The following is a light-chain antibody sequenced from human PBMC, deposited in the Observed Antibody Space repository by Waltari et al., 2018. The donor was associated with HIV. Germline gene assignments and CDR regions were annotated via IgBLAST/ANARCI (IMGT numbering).Light chain of an antibody. V-gene: IGKV4-1*01. CDR3: QQYYSTPRT. Sequence: DIVMTQSPDSLAVSLGERATINCKSSQSVLYSSNSKNYLAWYQQKPGLPPKLLIYWASTRESGVPDRFSGSWSGTDFTLTISSLQAEDVAVYYCQQYYSTPRTFGGGTKVEIK. J-gene: IGKJ4*01. CDR1: QSVLYSSNSKNY. CDR2: WAS.